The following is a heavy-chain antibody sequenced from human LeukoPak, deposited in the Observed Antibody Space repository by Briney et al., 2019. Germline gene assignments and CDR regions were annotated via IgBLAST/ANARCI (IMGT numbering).Heavy chain of an antibody. CDR3: AGNIGYNWNDVLTY. V-gene: IGHV4-34*01. CDR2: INHSGST. CDR1: GGSFSGYY. D-gene: IGHD1-20*01. J-gene: IGHJ4*02. Sequence: SETLSLTCAVYGGSFSGYYWSWLRQPPGKGLEWVGEINHSGSTNYNPSLKSRVTISVDTSKNQFSLKLSSVTAADTAVYYCAGNIGYNWNDVLTYWGQGTLVTVSS.